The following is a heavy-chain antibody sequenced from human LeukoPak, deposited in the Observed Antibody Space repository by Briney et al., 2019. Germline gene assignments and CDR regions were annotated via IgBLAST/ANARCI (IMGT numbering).Heavy chain of an antibody. CDR3: ARDSYFDWLLYRNYGMDV. CDR2: ISYDGSNK. V-gene: IGHV3-30*19. J-gene: IGHJ6*02. CDR1: GFTFSSYG. Sequence: PGGSLRLSCAASGFTFSSYGMHWVRQAPGKGLEWVAVISYDGSNKYYADSVKGRFTISRDNSKNTLYLQMNSLRAEDTAVYYCARDSYFDWLLYRNYGMDVWGQGTTVTVS. D-gene: IGHD3-9*01.